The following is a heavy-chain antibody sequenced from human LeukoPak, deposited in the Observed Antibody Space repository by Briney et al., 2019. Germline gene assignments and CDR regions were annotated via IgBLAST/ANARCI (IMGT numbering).Heavy chain of an antibody. CDR2: IRYDGSNK. CDR1: GFTFSSYG. D-gene: IGHD2-15*01. J-gene: IGHJ1*01. CDR3: ARETYYCSGGSCFEYFQH. V-gene: IGHV3-30*02. Sequence: GGSLRLSCAASGFTFSSYGMHWVRQAPGKGLEWVAFIRYDGSNKYYADSVKGRFTISRDNAKNSLYLQMNSLRAEDTAVYYCARETYYCSGGSCFEYFQHWGQGTLVTVSS.